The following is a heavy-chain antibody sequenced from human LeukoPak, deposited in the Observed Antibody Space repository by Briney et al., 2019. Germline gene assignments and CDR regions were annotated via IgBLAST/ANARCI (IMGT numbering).Heavy chain of an antibody. V-gene: IGHV4-34*01. CDR1: GGSFSGYY. CDR2: INHSGST. D-gene: IGHD1-26*01. Sequence: PSETLSLTCAVYGGSFSGYYWSWIRQPPGKGLEWIGEINHSGSTNYNPSLKSRVTISVDTSKNQFSLKLSSVTAADTAVYYCARGIYSGSYFSSVGAFDIWGQGTMVTVSS. J-gene: IGHJ3*02. CDR3: ARGIYSGSYFSSVGAFDI.